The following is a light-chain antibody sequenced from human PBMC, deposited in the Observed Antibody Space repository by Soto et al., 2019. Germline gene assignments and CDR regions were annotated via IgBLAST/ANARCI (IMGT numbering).Light chain of an antibody. CDR2: DTS. Sequence: EIVLTQSPATLSLSPGERATLSCRASQGVGSYLAWYQHKPGQTPRLLIYDTSNRATGIPARFSGSGSGADCTITISSLEPEDFAVYYCLHRSTWPPVWTFGQGTKVESK. CDR1: QGVGSY. CDR3: LHRSTWPPVWT. J-gene: IGKJ1*01. V-gene: IGKV3-11*01.